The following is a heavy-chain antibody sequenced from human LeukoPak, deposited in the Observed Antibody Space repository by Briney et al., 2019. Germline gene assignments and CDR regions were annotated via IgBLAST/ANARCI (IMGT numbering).Heavy chain of an antibody. CDR1: GYTFTSYY. CDR3: ARDDVATTRYYYYYMDV. Sequence: ASVKVSCKASGYTFTSYYMHWVRQAPGQGLEWMGIINPSGGSTSYAQKFQGRVTMTRDTSTSAVYMELSSLRSEDTAVYYCARDDVATTRYYYYYMDVWGKGTTVTVSS. D-gene: IGHD5-12*01. CDR2: INPSGGST. J-gene: IGHJ6*03. V-gene: IGHV1-46*01.